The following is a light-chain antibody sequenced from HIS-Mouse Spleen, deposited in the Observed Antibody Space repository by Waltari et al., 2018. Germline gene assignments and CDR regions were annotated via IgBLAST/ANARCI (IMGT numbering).Light chain of an antibody. V-gene: IGLV2-14*01. CDR2: EVS. CDR3: SSYTSSSTLG. J-gene: IGLJ3*02. Sequence: QSALTQPASVSGSPGQSITISCTGTSSDVGGYNYVPWYQQHPGKAPKLMIYEVSNRPSGVSNRVSGSKSGNTASLTISGLQAEDEADYYCSSYTSSSTLGFGGGTKLTVL. CDR1: SSDVGGYNY.